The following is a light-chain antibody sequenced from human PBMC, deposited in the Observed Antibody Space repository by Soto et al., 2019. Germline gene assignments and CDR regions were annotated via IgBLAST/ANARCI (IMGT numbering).Light chain of an antibody. V-gene: IGLV1-44*01. J-gene: IGLJ3*02. CDR1: PSNIGSNT. Sequence: QPVLTQPPSASGTPGQRVTISCSGSPSNIGSNTVSWYQQFSGSAPRLIMYGDYRRPSGVPDRFSGSKSGASASLAISGLQSEDEADYYCQAYDDSLTAFVFGGGTKLTVL. CDR2: GDY. CDR3: QAYDDSLTAFV.